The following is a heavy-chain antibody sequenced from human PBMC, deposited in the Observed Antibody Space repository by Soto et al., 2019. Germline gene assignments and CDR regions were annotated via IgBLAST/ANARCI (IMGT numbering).Heavy chain of an antibody. D-gene: IGHD1-26*01. CDR1: GFTFSDYG. J-gene: IGHJ4*01. CDR2: ISSGSDTI. V-gene: IGHV3-48*02. Sequence: EVQLVESGGGLVQPGGSLRLSCSVSGFTFSDYGVNWVRQAPGKGLEWLSYISSGSDTIYYAESVQGRFTISRDDAKNSLFLQMNNLRNEDTAVYYCARVSKTWEDDYWGHGTLVTVSS. CDR3: ARVSKTWEDDY.